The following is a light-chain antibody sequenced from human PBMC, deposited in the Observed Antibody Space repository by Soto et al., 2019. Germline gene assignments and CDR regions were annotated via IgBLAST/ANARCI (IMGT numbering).Light chain of an antibody. CDR1: SSDVGGYNY. V-gene: IGLV2-14*01. CDR2: DVS. Sequence: QSALTQPASVSGSPGQSITISCTGTSSDVGGYNYVSWYQQHPGKAPKLMIYDVSARPSGVSNRFSGSKSGHTASLTISGLQAEDEADYYCSSYTSSSTLVFGEGTKLTVL. J-gene: IGLJ3*02. CDR3: SSYTSSSTLV.